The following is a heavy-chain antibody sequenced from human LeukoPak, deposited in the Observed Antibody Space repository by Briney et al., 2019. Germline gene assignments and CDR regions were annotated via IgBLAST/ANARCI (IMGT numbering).Heavy chain of an antibody. D-gene: IGHD6-13*01. V-gene: IGHV4-4*07. CDR2: IYTSGST. J-gene: IGHJ4*02. Sequence: PSGTLSLTCTVSGGSISSYYWSWIRQPAGKGLEWIGRIYTSGSTNCNPSLKSRVTMSVDTSKNQFSLKLSSVTAADTAVYYCARAPGGSSWYRAPYFDYWGQGTLVTVSS. CDR3: ARAPGGSSWYRAPYFDY. CDR1: GGSISSYY.